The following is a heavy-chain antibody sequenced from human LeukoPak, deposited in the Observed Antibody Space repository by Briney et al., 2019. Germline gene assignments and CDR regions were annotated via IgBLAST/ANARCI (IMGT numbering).Heavy chain of an antibody. CDR1: VYTLTSYF. CDR3: ARGGYGDCDC. CDR2: INPSGGSK. V-gene: IGHV1-46*01. D-gene: IGHD4-17*01. J-gene: IGHJ4*02. Sequence: ASVKVSRKSSVYTLTSYFMHWVRQAPAQGREGMGIINPSGGSKNYPQKFHGRVTMTRDASTSTVYMELSSLRSDDTAVYYCARGGYGDCDCWGQGTLVTVSS.